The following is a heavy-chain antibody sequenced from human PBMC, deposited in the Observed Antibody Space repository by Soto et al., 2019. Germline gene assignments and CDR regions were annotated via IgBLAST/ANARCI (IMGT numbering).Heavy chain of an antibody. CDR3: ARVDYGDYGWYFDL. J-gene: IGHJ2*01. D-gene: IGHD4-17*01. CDR1: GFTFSSYG. Sequence: QVQLVESGGGVVQPGRSLRLSCAASGFTFSSYGMHWVRQAPGKGLEWVAVIWYDGSNKYYADSVKGRFTISRDNSKNILYLQMNSLRAEDTAVYYCARVDYGDYGWYFDLWGRGTLVTVSS. CDR2: IWYDGSNK. V-gene: IGHV3-33*01.